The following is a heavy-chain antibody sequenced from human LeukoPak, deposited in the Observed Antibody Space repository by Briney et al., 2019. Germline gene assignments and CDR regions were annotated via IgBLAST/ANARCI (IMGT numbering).Heavy chain of an antibody. CDR3: AIWFGELIWGQWFDP. Sequence: ASVKVSCKASGYTFTGYYMHWVRQAPGQGLEWMGWINPNSGGTNYAQKFQGRVTMTRDTSISTAYMELSRLRSDDTAVYYCAIWFGELIWGQWFDPWGQGTLVTVSS. CDR2: INPNSGGT. CDR1: GYTFTGYY. D-gene: IGHD3-10*01. V-gene: IGHV1-2*02. J-gene: IGHJ5*02.